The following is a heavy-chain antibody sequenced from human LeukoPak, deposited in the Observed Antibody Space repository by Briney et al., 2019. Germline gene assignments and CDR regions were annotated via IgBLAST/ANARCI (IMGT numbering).Heavy chain of an antibody. Sequence: PGESLRLSCTASGYTFSSYWMHWVRQAPGKGLVWVSRISTDVSTTTYADSVTGRFTISRDNAKNTLYLQMNSLRDEDTAVYYCSRDTFGPNDYWGQGTLVTVSS. CDR3: SRDTFGPNDY. D-gene: IGHD3-10*01. CDR2: ISTDVSTT. CDR1: GYTFSSYW. V-gene: IGHV3-74*01. J-gene: IGHJ4*02.